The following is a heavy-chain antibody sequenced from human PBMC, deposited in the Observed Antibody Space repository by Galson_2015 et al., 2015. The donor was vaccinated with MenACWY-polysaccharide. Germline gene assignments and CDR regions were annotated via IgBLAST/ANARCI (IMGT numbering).Heavy chain of an antibody. V-gene: IGHV3-30*03. J-gene: IGHJ4*02. D-gene: IGHD4-17*01. Sequence: SLRLSCAASGFTFTASGMHWVRQAPGKGLEGVAVISYDGIHKHYTNSVRGRFTISRDNSKNTLYLQINSLRAEDTAVYYCATVTGDYARGSLDNWGQGTLVTVSS. CDR3: ATVTGDYARGSLDN. CDR1: GFTFTASG. CDR2: ISYDGIHK.